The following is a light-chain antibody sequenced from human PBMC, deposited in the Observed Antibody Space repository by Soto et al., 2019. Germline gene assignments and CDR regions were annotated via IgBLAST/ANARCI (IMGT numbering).Light chain of an antibody. CDR3: QQSYSTPRA. J-gene: IGKJ3*01. CDR1: QSISSY. V-gene: IGKV1-39*01. Sequence: IQMTQSPSSLSASVGDRVTITCRASQSISSYLNWYQQKPGKAPKLLIYAASSLQSAVPSRYSGSGSGTDFTLAISSLQPEDFATYYCQQSYSTPRAFGPGTKVDIK. CDR2: AAS.